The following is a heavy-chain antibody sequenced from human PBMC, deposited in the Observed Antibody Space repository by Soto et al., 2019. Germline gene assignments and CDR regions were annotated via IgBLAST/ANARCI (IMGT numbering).Heavy chain of an antibody. D-gene: IGHD2-15*01. Sequence: SETLSLTCAVYGGSFSGYYWSWIRQPPGKGLEWIGEINHSGSTNYNPSLKSRATISVDTSKNQFSLKLSSVTAADTAVYYCAKGARLVDRAAGYYYYMDVWGKGTTVTVSS. J-gene: IGHJ6*03. CDR1: GGSFSGYY. CDR2: INHSGST. CDR3: AKGARLVDRAAGYYYYMDV. V-gene: IGHV4-34*01.